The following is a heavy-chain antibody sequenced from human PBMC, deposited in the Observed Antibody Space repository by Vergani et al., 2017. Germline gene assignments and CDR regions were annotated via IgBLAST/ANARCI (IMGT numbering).Heavy chain of an antibody. Sequence: QVQLVQSGAEVKKPGASVKVSCKASGYTFTSYGISWVRQAPGQGLEWMGWISAYNGNTNYAQKLQGRVTMTTDTSTSTAYMELRSLRSDDTAVYYCARDPPRITIFGVGPFDYWGQGTLVTVSS. CDR2: ISAYNGNT. CDR3: ARDPPRITIFGVGPFDY. CDR1: GYTFTSYG. D-gene: IGHD3-3*01. V-gene: IGHV1-18*01. J-gene: IGHJ4*02.